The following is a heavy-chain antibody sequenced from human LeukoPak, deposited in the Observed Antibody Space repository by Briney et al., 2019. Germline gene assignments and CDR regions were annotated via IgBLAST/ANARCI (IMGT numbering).Heavy chain of an antibody. CDR1: GFTFSSYS. Sequence: GGSLRLPCAASGFTFSSYSMNWVRQAPGKGLEWVSAISGSGSTTYYADSVKGRFTISRDNSKNTLFLQMNSLTAEDTAIYSCARPRLEYCSGGSCFDAFDIWGQGTMVTVSS. CDR3: ARPRLEYCSGGSCFDAFDI. J-gene: IGHJ3*02. V-gene: IGHV3-23*01. D-gene: IGHD2-15*01. CDR2: ISGSGSTT.